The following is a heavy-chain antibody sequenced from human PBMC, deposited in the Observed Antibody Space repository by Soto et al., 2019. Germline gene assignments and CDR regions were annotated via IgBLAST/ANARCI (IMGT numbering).Heavy chain of an antibody. CDR3: ARHARFCSSATCYSEAFEI. CDR2: ISYGGST. V-gene: IGHV4-39*01. CDR1: GGSIISSSYY. D-gene: IGHD2-2*02. J-gene: IGHJ3*02. Sequence: QLQLRESGPGLVKPSETLSLTCTVSGGSIISSSYYWAWTRQPPGKGLEWIGTISYGGSTSYNPSLKSRVTISVDTSKDQFSLRLTSVTATDSSVYYCARHARFCSSATCYSEAFEIWGHGSMVTVSS.